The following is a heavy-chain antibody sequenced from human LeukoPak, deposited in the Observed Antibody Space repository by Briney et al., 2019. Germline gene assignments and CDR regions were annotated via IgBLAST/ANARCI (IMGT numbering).Heavy chain of an antibody. D-gene: IGHD3-22*01. CDR3: ARDRAWGAGDSSGDAFDI. V-gene: IGHV4-39*07. CDR2: IYYSGST. CDR1: GGSISSSSYY. J-gene: IGHJ3*02. Sequence: PSETLSLTCTVSGGSISSSSYYWGWIRQPPGKGLEWIGSIYYSGSTYYNPSLKSRVTISVDTSKNQFSLKLSSVTAADTAVYYCARDRAWGAGDSSGDAFDIWGQGTMVTVSS.